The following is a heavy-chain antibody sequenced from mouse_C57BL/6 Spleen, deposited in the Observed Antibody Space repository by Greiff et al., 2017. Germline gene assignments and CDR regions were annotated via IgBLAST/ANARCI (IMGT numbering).Heavy chain of an antibody. CDR1: GFTFSSYA. CDR2: TSDGGSYT. Sequence: EVKLMESGGGLVKPGGSLKLSCAASGFTFSSYAMSWVRQTPEKRLEWVATTSDGGSYTYYPDNVKGRFTISRDNAKNNRYLQMSHLKSEDTAMYYCARGRGWLLPPWFEYWGQGTLVTVSA. V-gene: IGHV5-4*03. J-gene: IGHJ3*01. CDR3: ARGRGWLLPPWFEY. D-gene: IGHD2-3*01.